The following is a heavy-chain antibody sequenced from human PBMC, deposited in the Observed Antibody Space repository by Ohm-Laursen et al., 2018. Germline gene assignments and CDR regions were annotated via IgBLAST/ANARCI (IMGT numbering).Heavy chain of an antibody. J-gene: IGHJ4*02. V-gene: IGHV3-15*01. CDR1: GFTFSDAC. CDR3: CSSAGRGY. CDR2: IKRKSDGGTT. D-gene: IGHD6-13*01. Sequence: SLRLSCAASGFTFSDACMTWVRQAPGKGLEWVGSIKRKSDGGTTDYAAPVKGRFTISRDDSENTLYLQINSLKTEDTAVYFCCSSAGRGYWGQGTLVTVSS.